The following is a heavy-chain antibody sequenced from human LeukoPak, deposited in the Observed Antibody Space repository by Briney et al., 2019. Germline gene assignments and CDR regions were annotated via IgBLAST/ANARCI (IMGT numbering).Heavy chain of an antibody. J-gene: IGHJ4*02. CDR1: GYSLSRGYY. D-gene: IGHD1-26*01. V-gene: IGHV4-38-2*01. Sequence: KPSETLSLTCAVSGYSLSRGYYWGWIRPPPGKGPEWIGSIYHSGSTYYNPSLKSRVTISVDTSKDQFSLKLSSVTAADTAVYYCARHESPGGATIHWGQGTLVTVSS. CDR3: ARHESPGGATIH. CDR2: IYHSGST.